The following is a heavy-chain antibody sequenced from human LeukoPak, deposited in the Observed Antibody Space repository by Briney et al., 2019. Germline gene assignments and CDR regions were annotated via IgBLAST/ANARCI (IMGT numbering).Heavy chain of an antibody. CDR2: ISSNGGST. Sequence: PGGSLRLSCAASGFTFSSYAMHWVRQAPGKGLEYVSAISSNGGSTYYANSVKGRFTISRDNSKNTLYLQMGSLRAEDMAVYYCARGEGYGDYVGGSYRPYYFDYWGQGTLVTVSS. CDR3: ARGEGYGDYVGGSYRPYYFDY. J-gene: IGHJ4*02. D-gene: IGHD3-16*02. CDR1: GFTFSSYA. V-gene: IGHV3-64*01.